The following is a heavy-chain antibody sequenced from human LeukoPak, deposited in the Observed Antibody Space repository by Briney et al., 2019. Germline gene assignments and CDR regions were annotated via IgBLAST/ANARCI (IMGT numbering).Heavy chain of an antibody. CDR2: IPYDGSNK. Sequence: PGRSLRLSCAASGFTFSSYGMHWVRQAPGKGLEWVAVIPYDGSNKYYADSVKGRFTISRDNSKNTLYLQMNSLRAEDTAVYYCAKSQANYDILTGGMDVWGKGTTVTVSS. CDR3: AKSQANYDILTGGMDV. D-gene: IGHD3-9*01. V-gene: IGHV3-30*18. J-gene: IGHJ6*03. CDR1: GFTFSSYG.